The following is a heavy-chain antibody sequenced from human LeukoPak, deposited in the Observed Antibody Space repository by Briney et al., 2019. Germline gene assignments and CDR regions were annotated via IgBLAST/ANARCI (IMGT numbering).Heavy chain of an antibody. V-gene: IGHV3-73*01. CDR2: IRSKANNYAT. Sequence: XRQASGKGLEWIGRIRSKANNYATAYAGSLKGRFTVSRDDSKNTAYLQMNSLKTEDSAVYFCARDSSSEGPLDYWGQGTLVAVSS. D-gene: IGHD6-6*01. CDR3: ARDSSSEGPLDY. J-gene: IGHJ4*02.